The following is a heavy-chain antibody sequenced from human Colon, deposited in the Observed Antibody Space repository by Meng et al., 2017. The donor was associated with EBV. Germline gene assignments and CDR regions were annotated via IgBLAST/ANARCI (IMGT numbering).Heavy chain of an antibody. D-gene: IGHD2-15*01. V-gene: IGHV4-4*02. CDR3: ARTAICIGGSCTTWDY. Sequence: QGPLQESGPGLVKPSETRSLSFAVSGDSLSSANWWSWVRQPPGKGLEWIGEIHHNGNTNYNPSLKSRVTISVDKSKNQFVLKVTSVTAADTAVYYCARTAICIGGSCTTWDYWGQGALVTVSS. CDR1: GDSLSSANW. CDR2: IHHNGNT. J-gene: IGHJ4*02.